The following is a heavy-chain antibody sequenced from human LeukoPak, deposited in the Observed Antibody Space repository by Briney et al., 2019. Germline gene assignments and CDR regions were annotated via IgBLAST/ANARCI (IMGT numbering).Heavy chain of an antibody. J-gene: IGHJ4*02. CDR1: GGSINSNYW. V-gene: IGHV4-4*02. CDR3: ARHYDLWSGYNY. Sequence: SGTLSLTCAVSGGSINSNYWWTWVRQSPGKGLEWIGEIYHTGSVNYNLSLESRVTISRDRSKNQFSLMLRSVTAADTAVYYCARHYDLWSGYNYWGQGLLVTVSS. D-gene: IGHD3-3*01. CDR2: IYHTGSV.